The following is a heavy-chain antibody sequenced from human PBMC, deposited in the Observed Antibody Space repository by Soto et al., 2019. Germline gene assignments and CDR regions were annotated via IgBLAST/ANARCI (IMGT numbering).Heavy chain of an antibody. J-gene: IGHJ5*02. CDR2: IYYSGST. CDR3: ASVVAAVNWFHP. V-gene: IGHV4-61*05. D-gene: IGHD2-15*01. Sequence: SETLSLTCTVSGGSITSNAYYWGWIRQPPGKGLEWLGYIYYSGSTNYNPSLKSRVTISVDTSKNQFSLKLSSVTAADTAVYYCASVVAAVNWFHPWGQGTLVTVSS. CDR1: GGSITSNAYY.